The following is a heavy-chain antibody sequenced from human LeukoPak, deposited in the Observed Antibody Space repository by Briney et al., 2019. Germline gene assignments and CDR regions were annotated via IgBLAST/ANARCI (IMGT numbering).Heavy chain of an antibody. V-gene: IGHV3-23*01. CDR3: TKDEDTAIVPFFDY. CDR1: GFTFSSYS. CDR2: ISGSGGST. J-gene: IGHJ4*02. D-gene: IGHD5-18*01. Sequence: PGGSLRLSCAASGFTFSSYSMNWVRQAPGKGLEWVSAISGSGGSTYYADSVKGRFTISRDNSKNTLYLQMNSLRAEDTAVYYCTKDEDTAIVPFFDYWGQGTLVTVSS.